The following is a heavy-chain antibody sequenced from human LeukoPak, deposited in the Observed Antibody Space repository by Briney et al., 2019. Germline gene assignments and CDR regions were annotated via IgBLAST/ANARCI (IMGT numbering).Heavy chain of an antibody. CDR1: GYTFTSYG. D-gene: IGHD3-22*01. Sequence: ASVKVSCKASGYTFTSYGISWVRQAPGQGLEWMGWISAYNGNTNYAQKLQGRVTMTRDTSISTAYMELSRLRSDDTAVYYCARIHGLSSGKGAFDIWGQGTMVTVSS. V-gene: IGHV1-18*01. CDR2: ISAYNGNT. CDR3: ARIHGLSSGKGAFDI. J-gene: IGHJ3*02.